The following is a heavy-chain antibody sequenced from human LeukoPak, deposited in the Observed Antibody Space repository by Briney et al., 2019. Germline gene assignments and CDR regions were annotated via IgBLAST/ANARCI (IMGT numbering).Heavy chain of an antibody. D-gene: IGHD3-22*01. Sequence: GGSLRLSCAASGFTFSTSAMRWVRQAPGKGLKWVSAINSGSTTTYYADSVKGRFTISRDNSKNTLYLQMNNLRAEDTAVYYCAKRDSSGSMDHWGQGTLVTVSS. J-gene: IGHJ4*02. CDR2: INSGSTTT. CDR1: GFTFSTSA. V-gene: IGHV3-23*01. CDR3: AKRDSSGSMDH.